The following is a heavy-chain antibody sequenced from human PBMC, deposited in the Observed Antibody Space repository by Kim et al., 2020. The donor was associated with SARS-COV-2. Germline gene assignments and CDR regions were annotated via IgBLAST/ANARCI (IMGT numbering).Heavy chain of an antibody. V-gene: IGHV4-39*01. J-gene: IGHJ5*02. CDR2: IYYSGST. Sequence: SETLSLTCTVSGGSISSSSYYWGWIRQPPGKGLEWIGSIYYSGSTYYNPSLKSRVTISVDTSKNQFSLKLSSVTAADTAVYYCARQDFWSGRFDPWGQGT. CDR1: GGSISSSSYY. D-gene: IGHD3-3*01. CDR3: ARQDFWSGRFDP.